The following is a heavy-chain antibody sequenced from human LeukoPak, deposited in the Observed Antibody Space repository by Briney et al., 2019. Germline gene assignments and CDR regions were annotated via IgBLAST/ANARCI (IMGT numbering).Heavy chain of an antibody. CDR1: GVSISSYY. Sequence: SETLSLTCTVSGVSISSYYWSWIRQPPGKGLEWIGYIYYSGSTNYNPSLKSRVTISVDTSKNQFSLKLNSVTATDTAVYYCARVQTYYYDTSGFPYYFDYWGQGTLVTVSS. J-gene: IGHJ4*02. D-gene: IGHD3-22*01. CDR2: IYYSGST. V-gene: IGHV4-59*13. CDR3: ARVQTYYYDTSGFPYYFDY.